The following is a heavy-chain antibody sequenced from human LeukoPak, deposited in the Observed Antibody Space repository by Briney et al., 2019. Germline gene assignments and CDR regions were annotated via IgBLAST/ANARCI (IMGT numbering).Heavy chain of an antibody. CDR1: GGSISSHY. J-gene: IGHJ6*03. V-gene: IGHV4-59*11. CDR3: ARAQTYSSSWYGYIGYYYYMDV. D-gene: IGHD6-13*01. CDR2: IYYSGST. Sequence: SETLSLTCTVSGGSISSHYWSWIRQPPGKGLEWIGYIYYSGSTNCNPSLKSRVTISVDTSKNQFSLKLSSVTAADTAVYYCARAQTYSSSWYGYIGYYYYMDVWGKGTTVTVSS.